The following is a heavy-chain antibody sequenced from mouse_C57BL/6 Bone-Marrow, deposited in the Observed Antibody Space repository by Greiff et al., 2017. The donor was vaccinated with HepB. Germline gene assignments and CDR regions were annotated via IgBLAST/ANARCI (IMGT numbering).Heavy chain of an antibody. V-gene: IGHV5-12*01. Sequence: EVKVVESGGGLVQPGGSLKLSCAASGFTFSDYYMYWVRQTPEKRLEWVAYISNGGGSTYYPDTVKGRFTISRDNAKNTLYLQMSRLKSEDTAMYYCARHPSEGYYFDYWGQGTTLTVSS. J-gene: IGHJ2*01. CDR3: ARHPSEGYYFDY. CDR2: ISNGGGST. CDR1: GFTFSDYY.